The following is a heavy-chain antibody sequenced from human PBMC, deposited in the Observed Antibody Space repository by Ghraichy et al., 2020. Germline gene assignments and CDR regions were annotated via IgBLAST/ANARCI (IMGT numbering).Heavy chain of an antibody. D-gene: IGHD3-3*01. CDR3: AKGSSGYRPYYFDY. V-gene: IGHV3-23*01. CDR2: ISGSSDST. CDR1: GFTFSSYA. Sequence: GGSLRLSCAASGFTFSSYAMSWVRQAPGKGLEWVSAISGSSDSTYNADSVKGRFTISRDNSKNTLYLQMNSLRAEDMALYFCAKGSSGYRPYYFDYWGQGALVTVSS. J-gene: IGHJ4*02.